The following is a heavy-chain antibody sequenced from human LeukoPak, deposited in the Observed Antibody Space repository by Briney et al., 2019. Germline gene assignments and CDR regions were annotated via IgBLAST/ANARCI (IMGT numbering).Heavy chain of an antibody. V-gene: IGHV1-8*01. J-gene: IGHJ5*02. CDR3: ARGTYPEWSGPVDP. CDR2: MNPNSGKT. Sequence: ASVKVSCKASGYTFTSYDINWVRQATGQGLEWMGWMNPNSGKTDYAQKFQGRVTMTRNTSISTAYMELTSQRCADTAVYNCARGTYPEWSGPVDPWGQRTLVTVSS. D-gene: IGHD3-10*02. CDR1: GYTFTSYD.